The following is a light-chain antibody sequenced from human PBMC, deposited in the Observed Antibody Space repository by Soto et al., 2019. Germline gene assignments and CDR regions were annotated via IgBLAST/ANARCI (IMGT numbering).Light chain of an antibody. V-gene: IGKV3-20*01. J-gene: IGKJ1*01. CDR1: QSVSSNY. Sequence: EIVLTQSPGTLSFSPGERSTLSCRSSQSVSSNYVAWYQQKPGQAPRLLISGASNRATGTPDRFRGSGSGTDFTLTISSLEPEDFAVYFCQRYGTSPPTFGQGTKVDI. CDR2: GAS. CDR3: QRYGTSPPT.